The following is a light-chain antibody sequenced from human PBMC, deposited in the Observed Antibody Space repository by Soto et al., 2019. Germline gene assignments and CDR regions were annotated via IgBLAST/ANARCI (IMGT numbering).Light chain of an antibody. CDR2: EDD. CDR3: QSYDSSNQV. CDR1: SGSIASNY. J-gene: IGLJ3*02. V-gene: IGLV6-57*03. Sequence: NFMLTQPHSVSESPGKTVTISCTRSSGSIASNYVQWYQQRPGSAPTTVIYEDDQRPSGVPDRFSGSIDSSSNSASLTISGLKTEDEADYCCQSYDSSNQVFGGGPQLTVL.